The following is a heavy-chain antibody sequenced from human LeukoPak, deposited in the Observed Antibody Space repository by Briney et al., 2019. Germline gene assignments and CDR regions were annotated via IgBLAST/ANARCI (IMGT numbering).Heavy chain of an antibody. V-gene: IGHV4-34*01. Sequence: SETLSLTCAVYGGSFSGYYWSWIRQPPGKGLEWIGEINHSGSTNYNPSLKSRVTISVDTSKNQFSLKLSSVTAADTAVHYCARGRRGGNFDYWGQGTLVTVSS. CDR3: ARGRRGGNFDY. J-gene: IGHJ4*02. CDR1: GGSFSGYY. D-gene: IGHD3-16*01. CDR2: INHSGST.